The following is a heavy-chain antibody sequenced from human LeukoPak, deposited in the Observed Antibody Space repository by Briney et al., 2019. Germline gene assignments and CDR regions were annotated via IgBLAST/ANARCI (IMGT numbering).Heavy chain of an antibody. D-gene: IGHD3-16*02. J-gene: IGHJ4*02. Sequence: GGSLRLSCAASGFTFSSYSMNWVRQAPGKGLEWVSYISSSSSTIYYADSVKGRFTISRDNAKNSLYLQMNSLRAEDTAVYYCARDRPYYDYVWGSYRPFDYWGQGTLVTVSS. CDR2: ISSSSSTI. CDR1: GFTFSSYS. V-gene: IGHV3-48*04. CDR3: ARDRPYYDYVWGSYRPFDY.